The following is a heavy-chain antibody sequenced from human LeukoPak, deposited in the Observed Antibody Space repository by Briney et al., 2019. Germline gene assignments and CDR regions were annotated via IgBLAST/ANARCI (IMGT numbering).Heavy chain of an antibody. CDR3: ASPALSTGVKYSYGPFDY. D-gene: IGHD5-18*01. J-gene: IGHJ4*02. CDR2: IYYSEST. CDR1: GGSISSSSYY. Sequence: PSETLSLTCTVSGGSISSSSYYWGWIRQPPGKGLEWIGSIYYSESTYYNPSLKSRVTISVDTSKNQFSLKLSSVTAADTAVYYCASPALSTGVKYSYGPFDYWGQGTLVTVSS. V-gene: IGHV4-39*01.